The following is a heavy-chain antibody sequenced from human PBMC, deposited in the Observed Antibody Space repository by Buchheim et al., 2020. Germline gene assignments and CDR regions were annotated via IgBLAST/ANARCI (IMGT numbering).Heavy chain of an antibody. V-gene: IGHV4-59*01. CDR3: ARGSGNSWHLLH. J-gene: IGHJ1*01. CDR2: IFYSGNT. CDR1: VGSISSDY. Sequence: QVQLQESGPGQVKPSETLSLTCTVSVGSISSDYWSWIRQSPGKGLEWIGCIFYSGNTHYNPSLKSRVTISPDKSKNQFSLKLNSVTAADTAVYYCARGSGNSWHLLHWGQGTL. D-gene: IGHD6-13*01.